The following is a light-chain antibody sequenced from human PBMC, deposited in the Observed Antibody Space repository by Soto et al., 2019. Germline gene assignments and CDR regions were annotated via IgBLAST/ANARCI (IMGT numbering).Light chain of an antibody. J-gene: IGKJ4*01. CDR3: QQRSNWPLT. CDR1: QSVSSY. CDR2: DAS. V-gene: IGKV3-11*01. Sequence: EIVLTQSPATLSLSPGERATLSCRASQSVSSYLAWYQQKPGQAPRLLIYDASNRATGIPARFSGSGSGTDFTLTISSLEPEYFAVYYRQQRSNWPLTFGGGTKVDMK.